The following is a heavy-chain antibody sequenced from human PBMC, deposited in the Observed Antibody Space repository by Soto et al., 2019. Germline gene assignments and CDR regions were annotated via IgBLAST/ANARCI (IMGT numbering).Heavy chain of an antibody. CDR1: GFSLSTSGXG. CDR2: IYWDDDK. CDR3: AHSLIGYYYDSSGSNLFDP. D-gene: IGHD3-22*01. J-gene: IGHJ5*02. Sequence: SGPTLVNPTQTLTLTCTFSGFSLSTSGXGVGWIRQPPGKALEWLALIYWDDDKRYSPSLKSRLTITKDTSKNQVVLTMTNMGPVDTATYYCAHSLIGYYYDSSGSNLFDPWGQGTLDTVS. V-gene: IGHV2-5*02.